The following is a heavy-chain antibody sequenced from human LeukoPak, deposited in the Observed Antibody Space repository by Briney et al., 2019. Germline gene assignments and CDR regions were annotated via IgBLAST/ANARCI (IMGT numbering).Heavy chain of an antibody. Sequence: PSETLSLTCTVSGGSLSSSYWNWIRQPPGKGLEWIGHIYSSGSTNYSPSLKSRVTISVDTSKNEFSLRLTSVTAADTAVYYCARDLYTGYEIPERYHYYYGMDVWGQGTTVTVSS. CDR2: IYSSGST. CDR1: GGSLSSSY. D-gene: IGHD5-12*01. CDR3: ARDLYTGYEIPERYHYYYGMDV. J-gene: IGHJ6*02. V-gene: IGHV4-59*01.